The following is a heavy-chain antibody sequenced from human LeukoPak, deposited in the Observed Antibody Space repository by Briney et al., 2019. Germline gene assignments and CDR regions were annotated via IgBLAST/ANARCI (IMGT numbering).Heavy chain of an antibody. CDR1: GASISSSSNY. CDR2: IYYSGST. V-gene: IGHV4-39*01. Sequence: SETLCLTCTVSGASISSSSNYWAWIRQPPGKGLEWIGSIYYSGSTHYNPSLKSRVTISVDTSKNQFPLRLSSVTAADTAVYYCARHSTHYYYFDCWGQGTLVTVSS. J-gene: IGHJ4*02. CDR3: ARHSTHYYYFDC. D-gene: IGHD2/OR15-2a*01.